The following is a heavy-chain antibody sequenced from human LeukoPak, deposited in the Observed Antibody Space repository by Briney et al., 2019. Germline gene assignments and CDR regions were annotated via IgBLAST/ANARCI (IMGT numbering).Heavy chain of an antibody. V-gene: IGHV4-34*01. D-gene: IGHD5-18*01. CDR2: INHSAST. J-gene: IGHJ6*02. Sequence: SETLSLTCAVYGGSFSGYYWRWLRQPPGKGREGMGEINHSASTNYNPSLKLRVTISLDTSKTQFSLKLSSVTAADTAVYYCARGSYGSSLNYYGMDVWGQGTTVTVSS. CDR3: ARGSYGSSLNYYGMDV. CDR1: GGSFSGYY.